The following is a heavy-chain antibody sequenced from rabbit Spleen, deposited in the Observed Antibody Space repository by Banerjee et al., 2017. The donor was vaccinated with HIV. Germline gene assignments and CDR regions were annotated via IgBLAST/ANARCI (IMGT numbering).Heavy chain of an antibody. J-gene: IGHJ4*01. V-gene: IGHV1S43*01. D-gene: IGHD7-1*01. CDR1: GFDFSNYYY. CDR2: IATRDGST. CDR3: ARLSTGAFNL. Sequence: QEQLVESGGGLVKPEGSLKLSCTASGFDFSNYYYIYWVRQAPGKGLELIAWIATRDGSTWYATWVNGRFTITRSTSLNTVTLQLNSLTAADTATYFCARLSTGAFNLWGPGTLVTVS.